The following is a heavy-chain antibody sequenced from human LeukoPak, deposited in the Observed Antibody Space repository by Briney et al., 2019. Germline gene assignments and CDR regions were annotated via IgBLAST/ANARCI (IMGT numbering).Heavy chain of an antibody. CDR1: GYSFTSYW. V-gene: IGHV5-51*01. D-gene: IGHD3-10*01. J-gene: IGHJ5*02. CDR2: IYPGDSDT. Sequence: GESLKISCKGSGYSFTSYWTGWVRQTPGKGLEWMGIIYPGDSDTRYSPSFQGQVTISADKSISTAYLQWSSLKASDTAMYYCARHSPVLLWFDGVDWFDPWGQGTLVTVSS. CDR3: ARHSPVLLWFDGVDWFDP.